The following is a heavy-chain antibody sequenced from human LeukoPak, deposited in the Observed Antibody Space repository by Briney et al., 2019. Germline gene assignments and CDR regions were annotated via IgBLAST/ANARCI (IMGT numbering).Heavy chain of an antibody. D-gene: IGHD3-10*01. CDR2: IWYDGSNK. CDR3: ARETYYYGSGSYFWFDP. CDR1: GFTFSSYE. V-gene: IGHV3-33*08. Sequence: PGGSLRLSCAASGFTFSSYEMNWVRQAPGKGLEWVAVIWYDGSNKYYADSVKGRFTISRDNSKNTLYLQMNSLRAEDTAVYYCARETYYYGSGSYFWFDPWGQGTLVTVSS. J-gene: IGHJ5*02.